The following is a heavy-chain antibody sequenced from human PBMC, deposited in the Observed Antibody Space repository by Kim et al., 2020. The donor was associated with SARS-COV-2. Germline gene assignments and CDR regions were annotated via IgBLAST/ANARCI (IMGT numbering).Heavy chain of an antibody. J-gene: IGHJ5*02. V-gene: IGHV4-4*07. CDR3: TREDIVNWFDP. CDR2: IYTSGST. CDR1: GDSISSYY. Sequence: SETLSLTCTVSGDSISSYYWSWIRQPAGKGLEWIGRIYTSGSTNYNPSLKSRVTMSVDTSKNQFSLKLSSVTAADTAVYYCTREDIVNWFDPWGQGTLVTVSS. D-gene: IGHD2-15*01.